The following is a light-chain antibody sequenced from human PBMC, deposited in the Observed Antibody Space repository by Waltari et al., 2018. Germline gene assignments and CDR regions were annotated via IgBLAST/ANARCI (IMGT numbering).Light chain of an antibody. CDR2: DVT. CDR3: QVWHPAIDPGV. V-gene: IGLV2-11*01. J-gene: IGLJ1*01. CDR1: TIGGDVSDY. Sequence: QSALTQPRSVSGSPGQSVTFACTGTTIGGDVSDYVSWYQQHPDKPPKLILYDVTKRPSGVPDRFSGSKSGNTASLTITRVEAGDEANYYCQVWHPAIDPGVFGPGTEVTV.